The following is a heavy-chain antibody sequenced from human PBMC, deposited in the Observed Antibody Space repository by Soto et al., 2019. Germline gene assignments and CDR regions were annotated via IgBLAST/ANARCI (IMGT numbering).Heavy chain of an antibody. CDR1: GGTFSSYA. CDR2: IIPILGIA. CDR3: ARASGDSIVGVAAFDY. V-gene: IGHV1-69*10. D-gene: IGHD1-26*01. Sequence: ASVKVSCKASGGTFSSYAISWVRQAPGQGLEWMGGIIPILGIANYAQKFQGRVTITADKSTSSAYMELSSLRSEGAGVYYWARASGDSIVGVAAFDYWGQGTLVTVSS. J-gene: IGHJ4*02.